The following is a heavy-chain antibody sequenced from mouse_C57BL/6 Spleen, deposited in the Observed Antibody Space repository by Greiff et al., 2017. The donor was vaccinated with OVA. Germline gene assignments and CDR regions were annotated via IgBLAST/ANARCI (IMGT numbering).Heavy chain of an antibody. CDR3: ARDGYYDAMDY. D-gene: IGHD2-3*01. V-gene: IGHV1-61*01. J-gene: IGHJ4*01. CDR1: GYTFTSYW. CDR2: IYPSDSET. Sequence: QVQLQQPGAELVRPGSSVKLSCKASGYTFTSYWMDWVKQRPGQGLEWIGNIYPSDSETHYNQKFKDKATLTVDKSSSTAYMQLSSLTSEDSAVDYCARDGYYDAMDYWGQGTSVTVSS.